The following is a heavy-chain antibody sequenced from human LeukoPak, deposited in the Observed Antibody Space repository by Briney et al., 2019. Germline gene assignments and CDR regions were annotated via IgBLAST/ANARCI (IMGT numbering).Heavy chain of an antibody. CDR1: GFTFSDYY. CDR3: ANFPSALDY. D-gene: IGHD3-3*01. V-gene: IGHV3-11*03. CDR2: ISSSSSYT. J-gene: IGHJ4*02. Sequence: GGSLRLSCAASGFTFSDYYMSWIRQAPGKGLEWVSYISSSSSYTNYADSVKGRFTISRDNSKNTLYLQMNSLRAEDTAVYYCANFPSALDYWGQGTLVTVSS.